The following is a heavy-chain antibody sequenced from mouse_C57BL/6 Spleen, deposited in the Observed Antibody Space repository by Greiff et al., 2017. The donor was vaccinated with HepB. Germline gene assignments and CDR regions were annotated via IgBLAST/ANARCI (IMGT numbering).Heavy chain of an antibody. J-gene: IGHJ3*01. CDR3: ARENYDYPWFAY. CDR1: GYTFTSYG. CDR2: IYPRSGNT. V-gene: IGHV1-81*01. D-gene: IGHD2-4*01. Sequence: VQLQQSGAELARPGASVKLSCKASGYTFTSYGISWVKQRTGQGLEWIGEIYPRSGNTYYNEKFKGEATLTADKSSSTASMELRGLTSEDSAVYFCARENYDYPWFAYWGQGTLVTVSA.